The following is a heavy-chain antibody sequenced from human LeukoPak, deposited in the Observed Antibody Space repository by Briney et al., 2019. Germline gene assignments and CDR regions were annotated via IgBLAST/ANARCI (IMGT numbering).Heavy chain of an antibody. J-gene: IGHJ4*02. Sequence: GGSLRLSCAASGLTLSGYWMHWVRQVPGKGLMWVTGISSDGRDRRYADSVKGRFTISRDDARNTLYLQMNSLRDEDSGIYYCGRDVEGPRAFDYWGQGTLVTVS. CDR3: GRDVEGPRAFDY. CDR1: GLTLSGYW. D-gene: IGHD2-21*01. CDR2: ISSDGRDR. V-gene: IGHV3-74*01.